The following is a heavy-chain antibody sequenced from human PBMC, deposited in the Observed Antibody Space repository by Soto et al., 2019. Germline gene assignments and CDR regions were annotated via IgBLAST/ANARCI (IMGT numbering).Heavy chain of an antibody. CDR3: ARLGSGWHVGY. Sequence: QLQLQESGPGLVKPSETLSLTCTVSGDSISSSTLYWAWIRQPPGKGLEWIGSIYNSGSTYYNPPLKSRVPISVDTSKNQFSLRLSSVTAADTAVYYCARLGSGWHVGYWGQGTLVTVSS. D-gene: IGHD6-25*01. J-gene: IGHJ4*02. CDR1: GDSISSSTLY. V-gene: IGHV4-39*01. CDR2: IYNSGST.